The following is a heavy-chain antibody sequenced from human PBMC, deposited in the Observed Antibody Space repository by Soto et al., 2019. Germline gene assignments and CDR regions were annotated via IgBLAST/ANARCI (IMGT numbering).Heavy chain of an antibody. CDR3: AKDLWGSWTVDS. CDR2: IHPSGDTT. V-gene: IGHV1-46*02. Sequence: QVQLVQSGAEVKEPGASVKVSCKASGFTFQNYHMHWVRQAPGQGLEWMGIIHPSGDTTTYAQNCQGRLAMTRDTSTSTAYMELSSLTSEDTAVYYCAKDLWGSWTVDSWGQGTLITVSS. J-gene: IGHJ5*01. CDR1: GFTFQNYH. D-gene: IGHD3-16*01.